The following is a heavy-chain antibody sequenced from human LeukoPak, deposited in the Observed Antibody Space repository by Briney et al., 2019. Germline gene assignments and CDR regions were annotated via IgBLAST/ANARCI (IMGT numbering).Heavy chain of an antibody. CDR2: ISYDGSNK. D-gene: IGHD4-17*01. CDR1: GFTFSSYA. J-gene: IGHJ4*02. CDR3: ARETLHVPPYGYFDY. V-gene: IGHV3-30-3*01. Sequence: GRSLRLSCAASGFTFSSYAMHWVRQAPGKGLEWVAVISYDGSNKYYADSVKGRFTISRDNSKNTLYLQMNSLRAEDTAVYYCARETLHVPPYGYFDYWGQGTLVTVSS.